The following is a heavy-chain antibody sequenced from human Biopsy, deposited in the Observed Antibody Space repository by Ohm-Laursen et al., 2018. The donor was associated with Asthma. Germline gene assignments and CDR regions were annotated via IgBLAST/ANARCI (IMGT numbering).Heavy chain of an antibody. CDR1: GDPITSGGCC. Sequence: SDTLSLTCTVSGDPITSGGCCWNWIRQHPGKGLEWIGYIHHSGTSYFNPSLKSRVSFSRDTSKNQFPLRLSSVTAADTAMYYCARIPRRSGSYFVDYWGQGTLVTVSS. CDR3: ARIPRRSGSYFVDY. V-gene: IGHV4-31*03. D-gene: IGHD3-22*01. J-gene: IGHJ4*02. CDR2: IHHSGTS.